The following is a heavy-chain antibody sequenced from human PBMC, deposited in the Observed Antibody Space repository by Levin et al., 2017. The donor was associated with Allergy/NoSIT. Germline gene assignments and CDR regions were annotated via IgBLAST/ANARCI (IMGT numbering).Heavy chain of an antibody. CDR2: ISSSGSTI. CDR1: GFTFSDYY. CDR3: ARSGYSYGFNYFDY. J-gene: IGHJ4*02. V-gene: IGHV3-11*01. D-gene: IGHD5-18*01. Sequence: GESLKISCAASGFTFSDYYMSWIRQAPGKGLEWVSYISSSGSTIYYADSVKGRFTISRDNAKNSLYLQMNSLRAEDTAVYYCARSGYSYGFNYFDYWGQGTLVTVSS.